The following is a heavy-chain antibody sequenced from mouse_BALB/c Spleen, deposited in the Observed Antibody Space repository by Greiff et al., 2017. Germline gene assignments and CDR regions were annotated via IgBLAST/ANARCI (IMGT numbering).Heavy chain of an antibody. CDR1: GYTFTSYN. V-gene: IGHV1-12*01. CDR2: IYPGNGDT. D-gene: IGHD2-14*01. CDR3: AHYRYDEAWFAY. Sequence: QVQLKQPGAELVKPGASVKMSCKASGYTFTSYNMHWVKQTPGQGLEWIGAIYPGNGDTSYNQKFKGKATLTADKSSSTAYMQLSSLTSEDSAVYYCAHYRYDEAWFAYWGQGTLVTVSA. J-gene: IGHJ3*01.